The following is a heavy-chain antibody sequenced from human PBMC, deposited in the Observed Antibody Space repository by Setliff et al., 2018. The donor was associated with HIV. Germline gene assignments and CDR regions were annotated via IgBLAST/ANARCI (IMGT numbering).Heavy chain of an antibody. CDR1: GGSISSGSYY. CDR3: ARSVFGRCLQLGGNWFDP. J-gene: IGHJ5*02. D-gene: IGHD1-1*01. CDR2: IYTSGST. V-gene: IGHV4-61*02. Sequence: PSETLSLTCTVSGGSISSGSYYWSWIRQPAGKGLEWIGRIYTSGSTNYNPSLKSRVTISVDTSKNQFSLKLSSVTAADTAVYYCARSVFGRCLQLGGNWFDPCCQGTLVTVSS.